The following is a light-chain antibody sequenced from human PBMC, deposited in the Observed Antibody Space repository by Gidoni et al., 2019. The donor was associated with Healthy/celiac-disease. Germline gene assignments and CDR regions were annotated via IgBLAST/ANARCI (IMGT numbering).Light chain of an antibody. CDR2: VAS. Sequence: EIVMTQSPATLSVSPGERATLSCRASKSVSSNLAWYQQKPGQAPRLLIYVASTRATGIPARFSGSGSGTEFTLTISSLQSEDFEVYYCQQYNNWPYTFGQGTKLEIK. CDR3: QQYNNWPYT. V-gene: IGKV3-15*01. CDR1: KSVSSN. J-gene: IGKJ2*01.